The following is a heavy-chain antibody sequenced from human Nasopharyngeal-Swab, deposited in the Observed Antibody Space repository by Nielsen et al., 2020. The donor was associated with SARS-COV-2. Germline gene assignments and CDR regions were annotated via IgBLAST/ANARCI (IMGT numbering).Heavy chain of an antibody. J-gene: IGHJ3*02. CDR1: GFNVSRFG. D-gene: IGHD6-19*01. CDR3: ARGAVAGRNAFDI. CDR2: ISYDGTIQ. V-gene: IGHV3-30*03. Sequence: GGSLRLSCAASGFNVSRFGMHWVRQAPGKGLQWMAFISYDGTIQYYADSVKGRFTISRDTSKNTLYLQMTSLRPADTAVHYCARGAVAGRNAFDIWGQGTMVTVSS.